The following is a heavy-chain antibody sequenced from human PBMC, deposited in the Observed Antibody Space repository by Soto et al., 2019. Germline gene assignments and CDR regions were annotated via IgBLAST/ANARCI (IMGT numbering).Heavy chain of an antibody. CDR3: ARGAYLNWFDP. V-gene: IGHV3-11*04. J-gene: IGHJ5*02. CDR1: GFTFTHYY. CDR2: ISSSGSTI. Sequence: GGSLRLSCAASGFTFTHYYMSWIRQAPGKELEWVSYISSSGSTIYYADSVKGRFTISRDNAKNSLYLQMNSLRAEDTAVYYCARGAYLNWFDPWGQGTLVTVSS.